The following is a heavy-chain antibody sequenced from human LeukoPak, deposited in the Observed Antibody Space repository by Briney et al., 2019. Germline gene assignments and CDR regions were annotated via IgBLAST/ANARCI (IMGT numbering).Heavy chain of an antibody. CDR2: ISSSSSTI. Sequence: GGSLRLSCAASGFTFSSYAMSWVRQAPGKGLEWVSYISSSSSTIYYADSVKGRFTISRDNAKNSLYLQMNSLRAEDTAVYYCAREYDYYDSSGPDYWGQGTLVTVSS. V-gene: IGHV3-48*04. J-gene: IGHJ4*02. CDR1: GFTFSSYA. CDR3: AREYDYYDSSGPDY. D-gene: IGHD3-22*01.